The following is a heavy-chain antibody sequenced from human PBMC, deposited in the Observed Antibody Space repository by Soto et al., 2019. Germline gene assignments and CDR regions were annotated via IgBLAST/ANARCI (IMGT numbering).Heavy chain of an antibody. D-gene: IGHD3-22*01. J-gene: IGHJ4*02. Sequence: VGSLRLSCAASGFTFSSYGMHWVRQAPGKGLEWVAVISYDGSNKYYADSVKGRFTISRDNSKNTLYLQMNSLRAEDTAVYYCAKSGETYYYDSSGTYFDYWGQGTLVTVSS. CDR2: ISYDGSNK. V-gene: IGHV3-30*18. CDR1: GFTFSSYG. CDR3: AKSGETYYYDSSGTYFDY.